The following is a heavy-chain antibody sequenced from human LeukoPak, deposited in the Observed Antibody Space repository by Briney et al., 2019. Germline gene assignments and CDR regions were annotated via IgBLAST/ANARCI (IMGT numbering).Heavy chain of an antibody. V-gene: IGHV4-30-2*01. Sequence: SETLSLTCAVSGGSISSGGYSWSWIRQPPGKGLEWIGYIYHSGSTYYNPSLKSRVTISVDRSKNQFSLKLSSVTAADTAVYYCARDHSGFDYWGQGTLVTVSS. CDR3: ARDHSGFDY. D-gene: IGHD1-26*01. J-gene: IGHJ4*02. CDR2: IYHSGST. CDR1: GGSISSGGYS.